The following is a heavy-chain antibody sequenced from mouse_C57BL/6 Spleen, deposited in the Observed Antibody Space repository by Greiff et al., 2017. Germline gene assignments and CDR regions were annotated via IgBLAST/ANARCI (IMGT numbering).Heavy chain of an antibody. V-gene: IGHV1-82*01. J-gene: IGHJ4*01. D-gene: IGHD1-1*01. CDR3: ARVVSTGVAKAMDY. CDR1: GYAFSSSW. CDR2: IYPGDGDT. Sequence: QVQLQQSGPELVKPGASVKISCKASGYAFSSSWMNWVKQRPGKGLEGIGRIYPGDGDTNYNGKFKGKATMTADKSSSTAYVQLSSLTSEDSAVYFCARVVSTGVAKAMDYWGQGTSVTVSS.